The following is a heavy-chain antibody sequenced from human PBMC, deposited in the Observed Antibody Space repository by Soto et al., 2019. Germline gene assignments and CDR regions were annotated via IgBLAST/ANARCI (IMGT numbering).Heavy chain of an antibody. Sequence: HPGGSLRLSCAASGFTVSSNYMSWVRQAPGKGLEWVSVIYSGGSTYYADSVKGRFTIFRDNSKNTLYLQMNSLRAEDTAVYYCAREVLGYSGYDTKYYFDYWGQGTLVTVSS. D-gene: IGHD5-12*01. V-gene: IGHV3-53*01. CDR3: AREVLGYSGYDTKYYFDY. CDR1: GFTVSSNY. J-gene: IGHJ4*02. CDR2: IYSGGST.